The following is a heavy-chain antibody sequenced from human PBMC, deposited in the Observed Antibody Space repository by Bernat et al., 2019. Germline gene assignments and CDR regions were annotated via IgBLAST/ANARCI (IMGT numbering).Heavy chain of an antibody. V-gene: IGHV3-74*01. CDR2: INSDGSST. CDR1: GFTFSSHW. CDR3: AKQLGGAYDSSGYYGVHY. Sequence: EVQLVESGGGLVQPGGSLRLSCAASGFTFSSHWMHWVRQAPGKGLVWVSRINSDGSSTSYADSVKGRFTISRDNAKNTLFLQMNSLRVEDTAVYYCAKQLGGAYDSSGYYGVHYWGQGTLVTVSS. J-gene: IGHJ4*02. D-gene: IGHD3-22*01.